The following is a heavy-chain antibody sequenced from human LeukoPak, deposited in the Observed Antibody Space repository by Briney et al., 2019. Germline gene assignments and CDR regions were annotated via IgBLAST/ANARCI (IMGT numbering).Heavy chain of an antibody. CDR3: ARHGSVRSPLGP. V-gene: IGHV4-4*09. J-gene: IGHJ5*02. D-gene: IGHD3-10*01. CDR1: AGSISSYY. Sequence: SETLSLTCTVSAGSISSYYWSWIRQPPGKGLEWIGYIYATGSTNYNPSLKSRVTISVDTSKNQCSLNLRSVTAANTAVYYCARHGSVRSPLGPWGQRNLVTVSS. CDR2: IYATGST.